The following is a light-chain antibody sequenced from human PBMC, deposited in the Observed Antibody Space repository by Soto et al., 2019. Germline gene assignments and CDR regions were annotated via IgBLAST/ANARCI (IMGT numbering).Light chain of an antibody. V-gene: IGKV1-6*01. CDR2: AAT. J-gene: IGKJ4*01. CDR1: LAIRND. Sequence: AIQMTQSPSSLSASVGDRVIITCRARLAIRNDVAWYQQKPGKAPHLLIYAATHLNSGVPSRLSGSGFGTDFTLTSSSLPPEDFATYYCLQDYAPPLTFGGGTKVEV. CDR3: LQDYAPPLT.